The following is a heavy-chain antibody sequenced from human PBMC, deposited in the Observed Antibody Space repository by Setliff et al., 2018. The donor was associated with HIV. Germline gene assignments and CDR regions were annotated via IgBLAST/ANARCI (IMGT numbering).Heavy chain of an antibody. CDR1: GGTLSSYV. Sequence: SVKVSCKASGGTLSSYVVSWVRQAPGQGLEWMGGIIGIVDTPKYAQKFQGRVTITADESTNTAYMELRSLRSEDTAVYYCARGTPVGTIWNYYSYMDLWGKGTTVTVSS. CDR3: ARGTPVGTIWNYYSYMDL. J-gene: IGHJ6*03. D-gene: IGHD3-3*01. CDR2: IIGIVDTP. V-gene: IGHV1-69*13.